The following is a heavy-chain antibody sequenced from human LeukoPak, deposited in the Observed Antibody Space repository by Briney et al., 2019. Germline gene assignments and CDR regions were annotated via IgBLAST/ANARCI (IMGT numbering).Heavy chain of an antibody. D-gene: IGHD1-26*01. Sequence: SETLSLTCAVYGGSFNGYYWTWIRQPPGKGLEWIGEINHSGSTDYNPSLKSRVTISVDTSKNQFSLKLSSVTAADTAVYYCARGTRMGAPKRGFDYWGQGTLVTVSS. CDR1: GGSFNGYY. CDR2: INHSGST. J-gene: IGHJ4*02. CDR3: ARGTRMGAPKRGFDY. V-gene: IGHV4-34*01.